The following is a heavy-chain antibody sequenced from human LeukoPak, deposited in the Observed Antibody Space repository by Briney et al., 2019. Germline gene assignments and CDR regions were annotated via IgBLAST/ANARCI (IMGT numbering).Heavy chain of an antibody. CDR3: AELGITMIGGV. J-gene: IGHJ6*04. CDR1: GFTFNNYV. Sequence: GGSLRLSCAASGFTFNNYVMRWVRQAPGKGLEWVSYISSSGSTIYYADSVKGRFTISRDNAKNSLYLQMNSLRAEDTAVYYCAELGITMIGGVWGKGTTVTISS. CDR2: ISSSGSTI. V-gene: IGHV3-48*03. D-gene: IGHD3-10*02.